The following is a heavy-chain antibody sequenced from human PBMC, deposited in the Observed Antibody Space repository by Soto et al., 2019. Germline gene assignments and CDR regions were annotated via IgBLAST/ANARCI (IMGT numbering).Heavy chain of an antibody. CDR1: GFTFSSYA. CDR3: ARDKFPGAYLIAFDI. D-gene: IGHD3-10*01. Sequence: GESLKISCAASGFTFSSYAMHWVRQAPGKGLEWVAVISYDGSNKYYADSVKGRFTISRDNSKNTLYLQMNSLRAEDTAVYYCARDKFPGAYLIAFDIWGQGTMVTVSS. J-gene: IGHJ3*02. CDR2: ISYDGSNK. V-gene: IGHV3-30-3*01.